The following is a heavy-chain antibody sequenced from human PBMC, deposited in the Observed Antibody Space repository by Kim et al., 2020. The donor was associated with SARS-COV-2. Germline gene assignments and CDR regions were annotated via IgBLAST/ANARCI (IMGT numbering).Heavy chain of an antibody. V-gene: IGHV4-39*01. D-gene: IGHD3-10*01. CDR3: ASQLLWFVELSYFDY. J-gene: IGHJ4*02. Sequence: PSLKSRVTVSVDTSKNQFSLKLSSVTAADTAVYYCASQLLWFVELSYFDYWGQGTLVTVSS.